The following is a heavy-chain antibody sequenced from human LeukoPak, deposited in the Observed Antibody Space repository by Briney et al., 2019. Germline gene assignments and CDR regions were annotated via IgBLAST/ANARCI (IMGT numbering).Heavy chain of an antibody. V-gene: IGHV3-30-3*01. D-gene: IGHD2-8*01. J-gene: IGHJ4*02. CDR2: ISYDGSNK. Sequence: GRSLRLSCAASGFTFSSYAMHWVRQAPGKGLEWVAVISYDGSNKYYADSVKGRFTISRDNSKNTLYLQMNSLRAEDTAVYYCARDSLMVYATENYFDYWGQGTLVTVSS. CDR1: GFTFSSYA. CDR3: ARDSLMVYATENYFDY.